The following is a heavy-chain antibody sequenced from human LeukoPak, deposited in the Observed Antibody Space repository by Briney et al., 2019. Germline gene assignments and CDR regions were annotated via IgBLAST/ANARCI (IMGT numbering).Heavy chain of an antibody. CDR1: GFTFSSYG. Sequence: PGGSLRLSCAASGFTFSSYGMHWVRQAPGKGLEWVSYISSSGSTIYYADSVKGRFTISRDNAKNSLYLQMNSLRAEDTAVYYCARSYSSSFPDYWGQGTLVTVSS. CDR2: ISSSGSTI. D-gene: IGHD6-13*01. CDR3: ARSYSSSFPDY. J-gene: IGHJ4*02. V-gene: IGHV3-48*04.